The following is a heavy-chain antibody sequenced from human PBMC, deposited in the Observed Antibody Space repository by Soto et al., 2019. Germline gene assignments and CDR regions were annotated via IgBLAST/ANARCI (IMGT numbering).Heavy chain of an antibody. J-gene: IGHJ4*02. CDR2: IYYSGST. V-gene: IGHV4-39*01. D-gene: IGHD5-12*01. CDR1: GGSISSSSYY. CDR3: ARHLGYDFDY. Sequence: SETLSLTCTVSGGSISSSSYYWGWIRQPPGKGLEWIGSIYYSGSTYYNPSLKSRVTISVDTSKNQFSLKLSSVTAADTAVYYCARHLGYDFDYWGQGTLVTVSS.